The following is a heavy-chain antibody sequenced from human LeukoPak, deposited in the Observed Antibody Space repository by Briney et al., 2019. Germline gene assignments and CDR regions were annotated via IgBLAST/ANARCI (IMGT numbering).Heavy chain of an antibody. V-gene: IGHV3-49*03. CDR2: IRSKAYGGTT. J-gene: IGHJ4*02. CDR3: TRVADYDILTPFDY. CDR1: GFTFSDYY. Sequence: GGSLRLSCAASGFTFSDYYMSWIRQAPGKGLEWVGFIRSKAYGGTTEYAASVKGRFTISRDDSKSIAYLQMNSLKTEDTAVYYCTRVADYDILTPFDYWGQGTLVTVSS. D-gene: IGHD3-9*01.